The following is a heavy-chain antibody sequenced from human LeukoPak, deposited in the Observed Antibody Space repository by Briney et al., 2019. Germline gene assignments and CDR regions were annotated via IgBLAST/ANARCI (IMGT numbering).Heavy chain of an antibody. V-gene: IGHV3-23*01. CDR3: AKDRGQWLTYNWFDP. J-gene: IGHJ5*02. CDR2: ISGSGGST. D-gene: IGHD6-19*01. Sequence: GGSLRLSCAASEFSVGSNYMTWVRQAPGKGLEWVSAISGSGGSTYYADSVKGRFTISRDNSKNTLYLQMNSLRAEDTAVYYCAKDRGQWLTYNWFDPWGQGTLVTVSS. CDR1: EFSVGSNY.